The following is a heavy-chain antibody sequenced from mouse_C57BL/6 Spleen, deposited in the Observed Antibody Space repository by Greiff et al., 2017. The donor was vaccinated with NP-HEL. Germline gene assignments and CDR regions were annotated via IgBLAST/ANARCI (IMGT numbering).Heavy chain of an antibody. CDR2: IDPANGNT. CDR1: GFNIKNTY. V-gene: IGHV14-3*01. Sequence: EVQLQQSVAELVRPGASVKLSCTASGFNIKNTYMHWVKQRPEQGLEWIGRIDPANGNTKYAPKFQGKAPITAETSSNTAYLQLSSLTSDDTAIYYCAGAPITTVVATNAMDYWGQGTSVTVSS. CDR3: AGAPITTVVATNAMDY. J-gene: IGHJ4*01. D-gene: IGHD1-1*01.